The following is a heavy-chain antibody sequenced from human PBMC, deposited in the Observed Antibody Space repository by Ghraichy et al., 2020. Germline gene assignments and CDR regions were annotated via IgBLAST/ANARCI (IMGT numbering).Heavy chain of an antibody. CDR2: INHSGST. CDR3: ARVGFARFDVWSPGQYYFDY. J-gene: IGHJ4*02. V-gene: IGHV4-34*01. CDR1: GGSFSGYY. D-gene: IGHD3-9*01. Sequence: SQTLSLTCAVYGGSFSGYYWSWIRQPPGKGLEWIGEINHSGSTNYNPSLKSRVTISVDTSKNQFSLKLSSVTAADTAVYYCARVGFARFDVWSPGQYYFDYWGQGTLVTVSS.